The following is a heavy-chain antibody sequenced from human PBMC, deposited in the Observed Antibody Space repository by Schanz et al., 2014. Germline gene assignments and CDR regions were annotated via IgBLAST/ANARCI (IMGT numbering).Heavy chain of an antibody. J-gene: IGHJ4*02. CDR1: GYTFTSNA. Sequence: QVHLVQSGSELKKPGASVKVSCKASGYTFTSNALNWVRQAPGQGLEWMGWINTNTGNPTYARGFTGRFAFSLDTAVRTAFLQISSLKAEDTAVYYCAIEAPYGGPYFDFWGQGTLVTVSS. CDR3: AIEAPYGGPYFDF. V-gene: IGHV7-4-1*02. CDR2: INTNTGNP. D-gene: IGHD3-16*01.